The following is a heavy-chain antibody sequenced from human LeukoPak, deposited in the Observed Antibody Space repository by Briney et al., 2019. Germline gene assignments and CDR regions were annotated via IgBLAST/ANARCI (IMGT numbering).Heavy chain of an antibody. D-gene: IGHD1-26*01. CDR1: GFTFSNAR. CDR2: ISGSGGST. CDR3: AKDRDSGSYCLDY. J-gene: IGHJ4*02. Sequence: GGSLRLSCAASGFTFSNARMSWVRQAPGKGLEWVSAISGSGGSTYYADSVKGRFTISRDNSKNTLYLQMNSLRAEDTAVYYCAKDRDSGSYCLDYWGQGTLVTVSS. V-gene: IGHV3-23*01.